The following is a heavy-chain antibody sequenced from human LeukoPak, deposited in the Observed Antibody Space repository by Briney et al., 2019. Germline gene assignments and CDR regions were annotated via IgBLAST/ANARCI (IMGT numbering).Heavy chain of an antibody. CDR2: INQDGSQK. CDR3: ARTSLPRYDYDRGGNY. D-gene: IGHD3-22*01. V-gene: IGHV3-7*01. Sequence: GGSLRLSCAASGFTFSSYWMTWVRQAPGKGLEWVANINQDGSQKYYVDSVTGRLTISRDNAKNSLYLQMNSLRGEDTAVYYCARTSLPRYDYDRGGNYWGQGTLVTVSS. J-gene: IGHJ4*02. CDR1: GFTFSSYW.